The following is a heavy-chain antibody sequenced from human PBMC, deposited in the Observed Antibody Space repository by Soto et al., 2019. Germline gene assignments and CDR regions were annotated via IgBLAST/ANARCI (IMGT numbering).Heavy chain of an antibody. CDR1: GFTFSQYE. V-gene: IGHV3-30*18. CDR3: AKDRDYYYHDSGSDY. CDR2: ISYDGTKN. D-gene: IGHD3-22*01. J-gene: IGHJ4*02. Sequence: QVQLVESGGGVVQPGRPRRPSWAASGFTFSQYEMHWARQAQGKGREGVAVISYDGTKNYYADSLKGRFTISRENSENTLYLQMNSLRPEDTAVYFCAKDRDYYYHDSGSDYWGRGTLVTVSS.